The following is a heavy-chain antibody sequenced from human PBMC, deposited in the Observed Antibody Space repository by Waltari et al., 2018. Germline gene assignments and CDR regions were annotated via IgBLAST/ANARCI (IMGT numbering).Heavy chain of an antibody. CDR2: ISNNGNNA. CDR3: AKARYCSGSTCYFPYDGMDV. Sequence: EVQLLESGGDWVQPGGSLKLSCASSEFNFKDYALTWVRTAPGKGLEWVSAISNNGNNAYYADSVKVRFTISRDNSKNNLYLQMNSLRVEDTALYYCAKARYCSGSTCYFPYDGMDVWGQGTTVAVS. D-gene: IGHD2-15*01. J-gene: IGHJ6*02. CDR1: EFNFKDYA. V-gene: IGHV3-23*01.